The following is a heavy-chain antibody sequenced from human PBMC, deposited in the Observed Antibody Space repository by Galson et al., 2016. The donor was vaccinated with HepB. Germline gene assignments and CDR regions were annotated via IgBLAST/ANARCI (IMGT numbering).Heavy chain of an antibody. CDR1: GYTFTSYG. CDR3: ARDRRRVRYFGWLSNDPPCDF. J-gene: IGHJ4*02. CDR2: IDTYNDNT. V-gene: IGHV1-18*01. D-gene: IGHD3-9*01. Sequence: SVKVSCKASGYTFTSYGISWVRQAPGQGLEWMGWIDTYNDNTKYAQKFQDRVTMTTDTSTRTAYMELRSLRSDDTAVYYCARDRRRVRYFGWLSNDPPCDFWGQGTLVTVSS.